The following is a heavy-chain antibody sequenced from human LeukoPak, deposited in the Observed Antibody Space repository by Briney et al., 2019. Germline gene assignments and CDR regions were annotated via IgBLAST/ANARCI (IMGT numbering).Heavy chain of an antibody. CDR3: ARTYRSGGSCYSSDY. Sequence: ASVKVSCKASGYTFTSYGISWVRQAPGQGLEWMGWISPYNGNTNYAQKLQGRVTVTTDTPTSTAYMELRSLRSDDTAVYYCARTYRSGGSCYSSDYWGQGTLVTVSS. CDR2: ISPYNGNT. V-gene: IGHV1-18*01. D-gene: IGHD2-15*01. CDR1: GYTFTSYG. J-gene: IGHJ4*02.